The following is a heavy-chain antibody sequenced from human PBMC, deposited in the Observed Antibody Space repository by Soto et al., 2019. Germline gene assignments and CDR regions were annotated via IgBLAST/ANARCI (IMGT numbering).Heavy chain of an antibody. CDR1: GGSISSYY. Sequence: SVTLSLTCTVSGGSISSYYWSWIRQPPGKGLEWIGYIYYSGSTNYNPSLKSRVTISVDTSKNQFSLKLSSVTAADTAVYYCARRGYYFDYWGQGTLVTVSS. V-gene: IGHV4-59*01. D-gene: IGHD3-10*01. CDR3: ARRGYYFDY. CDR2: IYYSGST. J-gene: IGHJ4*02.